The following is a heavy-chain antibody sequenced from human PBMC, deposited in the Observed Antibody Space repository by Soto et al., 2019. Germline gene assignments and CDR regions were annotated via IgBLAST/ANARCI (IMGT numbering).Heavy chain of an antibody. J-gene: IGHJ3*02. V-gene: IGHV4-39*01. CDR2: IYYSGST. CDR3: ARHDVPYAFDI. Sequence: QLQLQESGPGLVKPSETLSLTCTVSGGSISSSSYYWGWIRQPPGKGLEWIGSIYYSGSTYYNPPLMKLVTIPVDTSKNQFSLKLSSVTAADPAVYYCARHDVPYAFDIWGQGTMVTVSS. CDR1: GGSISSSSYY.